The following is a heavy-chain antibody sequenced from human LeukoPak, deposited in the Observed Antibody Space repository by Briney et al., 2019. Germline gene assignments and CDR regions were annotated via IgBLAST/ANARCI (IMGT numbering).Heavy chain of an antibody. CDR2: IDPSDSYT. Sequence: GEPLKISCKGSGYSFTSYWISWVRQVPGKGLEWMGRIDPSDSYTNYSPSFQGHVTISADKSISTAYLQWSSLKASDTAMYYCARRAAAGRGYYGMDVWGQGTAVTVSS. CDR1: GYSFTSYW. CDR3: ARRAAAGRGYYGMDV. D-gene: IGHD6-13*01. V-gene: IGHV5-10-1*01. J-gene: IGHJ6*02.